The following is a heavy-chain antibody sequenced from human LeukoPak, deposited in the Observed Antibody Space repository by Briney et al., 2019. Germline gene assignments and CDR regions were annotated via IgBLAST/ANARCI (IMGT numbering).Heavy chain of an antibody. J-gene: IGHJ4*02. CDR2: TSPDEGLK. V-gene: IGHV3-30*04. Sequence: GGSLRLSCAASGFTFANYVTHWVRQAPGKGLEWVAVTSPDEGLKFYGDSVKGRFTISRDNSKDSLFLQMNSLRAEDTAVYYCARDPGRSGWDYWGQGALVTVSS. CDR1: GFTFANYV. D-gene: IGHD6-19*01. CDR3: ARDPGRSGWDY.